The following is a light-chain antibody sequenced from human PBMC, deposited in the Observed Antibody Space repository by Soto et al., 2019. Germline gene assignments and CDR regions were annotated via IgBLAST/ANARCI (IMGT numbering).Light chain of an antibody. CDR3: PLSKKWPQT. CDR2: DAS. V-gene: IGKV3D-20*02. CDR1: QSVSNNY. J-gene: IGKJ1*01. Sequence: FTRCPCTVSLSPGARATLSCRASQSVSNNYLAWYQQKPGQAPKLLIYDASSMATGIPDRFSGGGSGTEFTLTMSSLQSEDFAVYYCPLSKKWPQTSAQGTKVDIK.